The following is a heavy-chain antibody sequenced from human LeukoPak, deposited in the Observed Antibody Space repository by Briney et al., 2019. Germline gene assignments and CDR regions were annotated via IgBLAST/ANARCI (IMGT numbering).Heavy chain of an antibody. V-gene: IGHV1-69*06. D-gene: IGHD6-13*01. CDR2: IIPIFGTA. CDR3: ARGGYSAGSWYLFHYCDY. Sequence: SVKVSCKASGGTFSSYAISWVRQAPGQGLEWMGGIIPIFGTANYAQKFQGRVTITADKSTSTAYMELSSLRSEDTAVYYCARGGYSAGSWYLFHYCDYWGQGTLVTVSS. CDR1: GGTFSSYA. J-gene: IGHJ4*02.